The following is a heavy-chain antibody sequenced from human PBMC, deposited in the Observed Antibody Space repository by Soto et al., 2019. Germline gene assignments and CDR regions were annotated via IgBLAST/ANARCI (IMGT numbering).Heavy chain of an antibody. V-gene: IGHV3-30*18. CDR3: AKDLVVIRPFYGMDV. D-gene: IGHD3-3*01. CDR1: GFTFSSYG. CDR2: ISYDGSNK. Sequence: QVQLVESGGGVVQPGRYLRLSCAASGFTFSSYGMHWVRQAPGKGLEWVAVISYDGSNKYYADSVKGRFTISRDNSKNTLYLQMNSLRAEDTAVYYCAKDLVVIRPFYGMDVWGQGTTVTVSS. J-gene: IGHJ6*02.